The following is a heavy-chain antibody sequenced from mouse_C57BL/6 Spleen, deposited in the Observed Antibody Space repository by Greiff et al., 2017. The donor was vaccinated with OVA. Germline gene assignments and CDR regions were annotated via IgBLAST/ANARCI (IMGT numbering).Heavy chain of an antibody. V-gene: IGHV1-69*01. D-gene: IGHD1-1*01. CDR2: IDPSDSYT. J-gene: IGHJ2*01. CDR3: ARFITTVAFDY. CDR1: GYTFTSYW. Sequence: VQLQQPGAELVMPGASVKLSCKASGYTFTSYWMHWVKQRPGQGFEWIGEIDPSDSYTNYNQKFKGKSTLTVDKSSSTAYMQRSSLTSEDSAVYYCARFITTVAFDYWGQGTTLTVSS.